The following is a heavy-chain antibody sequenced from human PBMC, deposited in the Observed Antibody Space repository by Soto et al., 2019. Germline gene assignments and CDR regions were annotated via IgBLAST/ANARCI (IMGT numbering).Heavy chain of an antibody. J-gene: IGHJ1*01. D-gene: IGHD3-3*02. Sequence: SGTLSLTCTVSGGPLSRYYWSWARQPPGKGLGGIGDIYYSGSTNYNPSLKRRVTLSADTSQNQFPLSPPSVTAPDTGVHFCGGQGRTSKGDGFALWGQGSLVPVSS. V-gene: IGHV4-59*03. CDR3: GGQGRTSKGDGFAL. CDR2: IYYSGST. CDR1: GGPLSRYY.